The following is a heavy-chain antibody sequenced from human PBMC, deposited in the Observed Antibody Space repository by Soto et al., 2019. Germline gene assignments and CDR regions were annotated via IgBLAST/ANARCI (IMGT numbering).Heavy chain of an antibody. J-gene: IGHJ3*02. CDR1: GGSFSGYY. V-gene: IGHV4-34*09. CDR3: ARSVFPWGRGTLVTVSSGKHAPGESLKISCKGSGYSFTSYYARAHTNRGSDDALDI. D-gene: IGHD2-2*01. Sequence: SETLSLTCAVYGGSFSGYYWSWIRQPPGKGLEWIGHIYYSGSTYYNSSLKSRVTISVDTSKNQFSLKLSSVTAADTAVYYCARSVFPWGRGTLVTVSSGKHAPGESLKISCKGSGYSFTSYYARAHTNRGSDDALDIWGQGTMVTVSS. CDR2: IYYSGST.